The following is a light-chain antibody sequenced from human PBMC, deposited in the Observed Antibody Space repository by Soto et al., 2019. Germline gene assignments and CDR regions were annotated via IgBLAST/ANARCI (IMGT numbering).Light chain of an antibody. CDR3: QQRDNWPPTWT. CDR1: QSVSNF. V-gene: IGKV3-11*01. Sequence: ETVMTQSPATLSVSPGESATLSCRASQSVSNFLAWYQQKPGQAPRLLIYGASNRAAGIPVRFSGSGSGTDFTLTISSLEPEDFAVYYCQQRDNWPPTWTFGQGTKVDIK. J-gene: IGKJ1*01. CDR2: GAS.